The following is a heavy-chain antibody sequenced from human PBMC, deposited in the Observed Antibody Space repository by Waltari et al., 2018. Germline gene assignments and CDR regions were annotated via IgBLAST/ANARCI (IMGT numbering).Heavy chain of an antibody. CDR1: GFTVSSNY. CDR3: AREIRGYNQLDY. V-gene: IGHV3-53*01. Sequence: EVQLVESGGGLIQPGGSLRLSCAASGFTVSSNYMSWVRQAPGKGLEWVSVIDSGGSTYYADSVKGRFTISRDNSKNTLYLQMNSLRAEDTAVYYCAREIRGYNQLDYWGQGTLVTVSS. CDR2: IDSGGST. J-gene: IGHJ4*02. D-gene: IGHD5-18*01.